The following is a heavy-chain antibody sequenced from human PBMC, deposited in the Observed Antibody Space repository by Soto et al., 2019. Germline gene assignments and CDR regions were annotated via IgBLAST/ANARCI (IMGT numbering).Heavy chain of an antibody. CDR2: IYYSGST. CDR1: GGSISSGGYY. J-gene: IGHJ3*02. D-gene: IGHD2-15*01. CDR3: ARDRAYCSGGSCYGVRGAFDI. V-gene: IGHV4-31*03. Sequence: SEPLSLTCTVSGGSISSGGYYWSWIRQHPGKGLEWIGYIYYSGSTYYNPSLKSRVTISVDTSKNQFSLKLSSVTAADTDVYYCARDRAYCSGGSCYGVRGAFDIWGQGTMVT.